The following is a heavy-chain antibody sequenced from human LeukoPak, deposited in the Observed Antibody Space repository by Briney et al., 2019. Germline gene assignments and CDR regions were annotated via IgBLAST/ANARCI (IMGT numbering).Heavy chain of an antibody. CDR3: ARDVPVVVPAAMPMDV. CDR2: IYHSGST. J-gene: IGHJ6*04. D-gene: IGHD2-2*01. Sequence: PSETLSLTCTVSGGSISSSSYYWGWIRQPPGKGLEWIGSIYHSGSTYYNPSLKSRVTISVDTSKNQFSLKLSSVTAADTAVYYCARDVPVVVPAAMPMDVWGKGTTVTVSS. V-gene: IGHV4-39*07. CDR1: GGSISSSSYY.